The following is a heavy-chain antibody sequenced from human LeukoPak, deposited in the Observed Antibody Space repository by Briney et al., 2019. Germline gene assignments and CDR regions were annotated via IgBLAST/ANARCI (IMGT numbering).Heavy chain of an antibody. J-gene: IGHJ4*02. CDR1: GFTFSSYA. V-gene: IGHV3-23*01. Sequence: RTGGSLRLSCAASGFTFSSYAMSWVRQAPGKGLEWVSAISGSGGSTYYADSVKGRFTISRDNSKNTLYLQMNTLRPDDTAVYYCARGPLAYCSGDCYPLGYWGQGTLVTVSS. D-gene: IGHD2-21*02. CDR3: ARGPLAYCSGDCYPLGY. CDR2: ISGSGGST.